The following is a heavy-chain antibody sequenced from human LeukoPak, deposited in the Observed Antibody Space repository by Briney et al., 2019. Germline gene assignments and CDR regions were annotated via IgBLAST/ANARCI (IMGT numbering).Heavy chain of an antibody. CDR3: AKDLYSSGWRDDAFDI. CDR2: ISGSGGST. Sequence: GGSLRLPCAASGFTFSSYAMSWVRQAPGKGLEWVSAISGSGGSTYYADSVKGRFTISRDNSKNTLYLQMNSLRAEDTAVYYCAKDLYSSGWRDDAFDIWGQGTMVTVSS. V-gene: IGHV3-23*01. J-gene: IGHJ3*02. D-gene: IGHD6-19*01. CDR1: GFTFSSYA.